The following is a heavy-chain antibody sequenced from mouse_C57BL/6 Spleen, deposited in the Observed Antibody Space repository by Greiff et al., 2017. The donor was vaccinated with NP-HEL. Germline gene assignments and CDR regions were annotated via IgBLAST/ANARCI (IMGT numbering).Heavy chain of an antibody. CDR2: IYPGNSDT. V-gene: IGHV1-5*01. J-gene: IGHJ3*01. CDR3: TNIYYDYDWFAY. Sequence: VQLQQSGTVLARPGASVKMSCKTSGYTFTSYWMHWVKQRPGQGLEWIGAIYPGNSDTSYNQKFKGKAKLTAVTSASTAYMELSSLTNEDSAVYYCTNIYYDYDWFAYWGQGTLVTVSA. D-gene: IGHD2-4*01. CDR1: GYTFTSYW.